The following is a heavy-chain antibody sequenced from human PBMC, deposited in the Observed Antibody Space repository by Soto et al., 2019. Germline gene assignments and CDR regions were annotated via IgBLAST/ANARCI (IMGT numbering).Heavy chain of an antibody. V-gene: IGHV4-31*03. J-gene: IGHJ5*02. CDR1: GGSISSGGYY. Sequence: SETLSLTCTVSGGSISSGGYYWSWIRQHPGKGLEWIGYIYYSGSTYYNPSLKSRVTISVDTSKNQFSLKLSSVTAADTAVYYCARDCSNWNSSWFDPWGQGTLVTVSS. CDR2: IYYSGST. D-gene: IGHD1-7*01. CDR3: ARDCSNWNSSWFDP.